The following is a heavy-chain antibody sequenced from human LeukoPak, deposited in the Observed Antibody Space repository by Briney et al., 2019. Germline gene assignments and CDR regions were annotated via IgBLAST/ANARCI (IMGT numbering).Heavy chain of an antibody. V-gene: IGHV1-18*01. J-gene: IGHJ4*02. CDR2: ISGYNGNT. Sequence: GASVKVSCKASGYTFTNYGINWLRQAPGQGLEWMGWISGYNGNTNYVQKLQGRVTMTTDTYTSTAYMELRSLRSDDTAVYYCARDSSGYPRDASDYWGQGTLVTVSS. CDR3: ARDSSGYPRDASDY. CDR1: GYTFTNYG. D-gene: IGHD3-22*01.